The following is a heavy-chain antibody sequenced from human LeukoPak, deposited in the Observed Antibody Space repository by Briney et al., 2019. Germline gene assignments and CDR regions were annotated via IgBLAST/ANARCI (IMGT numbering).Heavy chain of an antibody. Sequence: SETLSLTCTVSGGSISSYYWSWIRQPPGKGLEWIGYIYYSGSTNYNPSLKSRVTISVDTSKNQFSLKLSSVTAADTAGYYCARVQSYCSSTSCYKYVDYWGQGTLVTVSS. CDR3: ARVQSYCSSTSCYKYVDY. V-gene: IGHV4-59*01. D-gene: IGHD2-2*02. J-gene: IGHJ4*02. CDR2: IYYSGST. CDR1: GGSISSYY.